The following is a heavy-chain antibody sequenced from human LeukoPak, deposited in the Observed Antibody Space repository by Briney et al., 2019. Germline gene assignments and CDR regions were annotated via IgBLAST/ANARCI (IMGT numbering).Heavy chain of an antibody. J-gene: IGHJ4*02. CDR3: ARGHYDSSGYYFDY. CDR1: GGSISSYY. D-gene: IGHD3-22*01. Sequence: SETLSLTCTVSGGSISSYYWSWIRQPPGKGLEWIGEINHSGSTNYNPSLKSRVTISVDTSKNQFSLKLSSVTAADTAVYYCARGHYDSSGYYFDYWGQGTLVTVSS. V-gene: IGHV4-34*01. CDR2: INHSGST.